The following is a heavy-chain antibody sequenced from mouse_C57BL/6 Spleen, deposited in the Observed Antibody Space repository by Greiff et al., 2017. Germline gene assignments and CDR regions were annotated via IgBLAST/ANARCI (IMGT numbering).Heavy chain of an antibody. J-gene: IGHJ2*01. V-gene: IGHV5-4*01. D-gene: IGHD2-4*01. CDR2: ISDGGSYT. Sequence: EVQLVESGGGLVKPGGSLKLSCAASGFTFSSYAMSWVRQTPEKRLEWVATISDGGSYTYYPDNVKGRFTISRDNAKNNLYLQMSHLKSEDTAMYYCARDDYGHDYWGQGTTLTVSS. CDR3: ARDDYGHDY. CDR1: GFTFSSYA.